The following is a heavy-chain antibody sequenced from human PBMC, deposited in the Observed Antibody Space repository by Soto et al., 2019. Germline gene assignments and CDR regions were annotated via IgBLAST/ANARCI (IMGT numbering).Heavy chain of an antibody. CDR1: QFTFSNYG. Sequence: QVQLVESGGGVVQPGRSLRLSCEASQFTFSNYGMHWVRQAPGKGLEWVAVIWNDGSSRYYADSVKGRFTISRDNSKNTLFLQMNNLRAEDTAVYYCARPVIVAAIRGALDCWGQGTLLTVSS. CDR2: IWNDGSSR. D-gene: IGHD5-12*01. CDR3: ARPVIVAAIRGALDC. V-gene: IGHV3-33*01. J-gene: IGHJ4*02.